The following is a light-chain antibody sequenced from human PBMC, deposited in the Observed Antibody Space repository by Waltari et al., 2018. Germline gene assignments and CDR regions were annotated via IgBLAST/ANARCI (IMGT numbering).Light chain of an antibody. CDR1: SSNTGTET. J-gene: IGLJ2*01. CDR2: SNN. V-gene: IGLV1-44*01. CDR3: ASWDNSLNVVV. Sequence: QSVLTQPPSASGTPGQRVTISCSGSSSNTGTETVTWYQQLPGTAPTLLIYSNNQRPAGVPDRFSGSNSGTSASLAISGLQPEDEADYYCASWDNSLNVVVFGGGTKLTVL.